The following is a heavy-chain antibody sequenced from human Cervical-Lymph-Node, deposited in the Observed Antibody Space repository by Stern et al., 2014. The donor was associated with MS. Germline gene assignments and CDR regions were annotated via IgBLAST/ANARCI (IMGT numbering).Heavy chain of an antibody. V-gene: IGHV1-8*01. CDR2: MNPNSGNT. CDR1: GYTFTSHD. Sequence: QMQLVQSGAEVKQPGASVKVSCKASGYTFTSHDISWVRQATGQGLEWMGWMNPNSGNTSYAQTFQGRITMTRNTAISTAYMELSSLRSEDTADYYCVAKPPTWGQGTLVTVSS. CDR3: VAKPPT. J-gene: IGHJ5*02.